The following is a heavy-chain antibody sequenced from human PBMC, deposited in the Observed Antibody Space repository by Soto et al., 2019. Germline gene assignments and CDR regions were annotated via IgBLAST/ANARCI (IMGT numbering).Heavy chain of an antibody. V-gene: IGHV3-23*01. CDR2: ISGSGGST. Sequence: EVQLLESGGGLVQPGGSLRLSCAASGFTFSSYAMSWVRQAPGKGLEWVSAISGSGGSTYYADSVKGRFTISRDNSKNTLYLQMNSLRAEDTAVYYCGKDLAVAGTRARGVFDYWGQGTLVTVSS. J-gene: IGHJ4*02. CDR3: GKDLAVAGTRARGVFDY. CDR1: GFTFSSYA. D-gene: IGHD6-19*01.